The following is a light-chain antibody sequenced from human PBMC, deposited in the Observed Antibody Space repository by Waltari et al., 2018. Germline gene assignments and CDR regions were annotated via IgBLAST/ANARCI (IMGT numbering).Light chain of an antibody. J-gene: IGKJ1*01. CDR1: QSVLFTPTNKNY. CDR2: WAS. V-gene: IGKV4-1*01. Sequence: DIVMTQSPDSLAVSLGERATINCKSSQSVLFTPTNKNYLAWYQQKPRQPPKLLIYWASTRESGVPDRFRGSVSGTDFTLTISSLQAEDVAVYYCQQYQSFPWTFGQGTKVEIK. CDR3: QQYQSFPWT.